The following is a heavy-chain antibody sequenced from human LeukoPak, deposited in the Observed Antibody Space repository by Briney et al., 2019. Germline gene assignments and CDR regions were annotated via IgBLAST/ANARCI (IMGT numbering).Heavy chain of an antibody. J-gene: IGHJ4*02. Sequence: SETLSLTCTVSGGSISRYYWSWIRQPPGKGLEWIGYIYYSGSTNYNPSLKSRVTISVDTSKNQFSLKLSSVTAADTAVYYCARGQGYYDSSGYYYRTDYFDYWGQGTLVTVSS. CDR1: GGSISRYY. CDR2: IYYSGST. D-gene: IGHD3-22*01. V-gene: IGHV4-59*01. CDR3: ARGQGYYDSSGYYYRTDYFDY.